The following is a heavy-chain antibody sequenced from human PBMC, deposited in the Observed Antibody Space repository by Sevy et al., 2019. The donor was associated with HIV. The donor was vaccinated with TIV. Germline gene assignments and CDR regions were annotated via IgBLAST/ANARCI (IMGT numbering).Heavy chain of an antibody. J-gene: IGHJ5*02. CDR3: ARSPRPDIVVVPAARVNWFDP. CDR2: INHSGST. CDR1: GGSFSGYY. D-gene: IGHD2-2*01. Sequence: SETLSLTCAVYGGSFSGYYWSWIRQPPGKGLEWIGEINHSGSTNYNPSLKSRVTISVDTSKNQFSLKLSSVTAADTAVYYWARSPRPDIVVVPAARVNWFDPWGQGTLVTVSS. V-gene: IGHV4-34*01.